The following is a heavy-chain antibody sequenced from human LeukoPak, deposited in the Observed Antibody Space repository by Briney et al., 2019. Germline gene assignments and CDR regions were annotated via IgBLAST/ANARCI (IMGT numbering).Heavy chain of an antibody. CDR2: IYPGDSDT. J-gene: IGHJ6*02. V-gene: IGHV5-51*01. Sequence: GESLKISCKGSVDSFNSYWIGWVRQMPGKGLEWMGIIYPGDSDTRYSPSFQGQVTISADRSISTAYLQWTSLKASDTAMYYCAGAKRGYCSGSSCSRYYYYAMDVWGQGTPVTVSS. D-gene: IGHD2-15*01. CDR3: AGAKRGYCSGSSCSRYYYYAMDV. CDR1: VDSFNSYW.